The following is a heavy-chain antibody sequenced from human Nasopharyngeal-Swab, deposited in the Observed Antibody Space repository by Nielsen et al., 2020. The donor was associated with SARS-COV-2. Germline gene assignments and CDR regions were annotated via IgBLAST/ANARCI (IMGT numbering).Heavy chain of an antibody. CDR3: ARDGLDYDFWSAYFMDV. Sequence: GESLKISCAASGFTFNKYNFNWVRQAPGKGLEWVSSISSSSSYIYYADSVKGRFTISRDNAKNSFSLQMNSLRAEDTAAYYCARDGLDYDFWSAYFMDVWGQGTTVTVSS. D-gene: IGHD3-3*01. CDR1: GFTFNKYN. J-gene: IGHJ6*02. V-gene: IGHV3-21*01. CDR2: ISSSSSYI.